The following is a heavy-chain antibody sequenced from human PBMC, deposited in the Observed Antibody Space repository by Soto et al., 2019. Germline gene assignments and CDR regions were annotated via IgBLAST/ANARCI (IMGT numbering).Heavy chain of an antibody. D-gene: IGHD6-13*01. CDR1: GGTFSSYA. Sequence: QVQLVQSGAEVKKPGSSVKVSCTASGGTFSSYAISLVRQAPGQGLEWMGGIIPIFGTANYAQKFQGRVTITADKSTRTAYMELSSLRSEDTAVYYCARARPRGWSSSWSECYYYGMDVWGQGTTVTVSS. CDR3: ARARPRGWSSSWSECYYYGMDV. CDR2: IIPIFGTA. V-gene: IGHV1-69*06. J-gene: IGHJ6*02.